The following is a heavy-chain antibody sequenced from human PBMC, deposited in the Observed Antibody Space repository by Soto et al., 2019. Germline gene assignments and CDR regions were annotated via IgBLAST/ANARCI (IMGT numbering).Heavy chain of an antibody. CDR1: GGSISSPNFD. CDR3: ARWYSSSWYYYFDY. J-gene: IGHJ4*02. Sequence: SETLSLTCTVSGGSISSPNFDWSWIRQHPGKGLEWIGHIYYNGSTYYNPSLKSRVTISVDTSKNQFSLKLSSVTAADTAVYYCARWYSSSWYYYFDYWGQGTLVTVSS. CDR2: IYYNGST. V-gene: IGHV4-31*03. D-gene: IGHD6-13*01.